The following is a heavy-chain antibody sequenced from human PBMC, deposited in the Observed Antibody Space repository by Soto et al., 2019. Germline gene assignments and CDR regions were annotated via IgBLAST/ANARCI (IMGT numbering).Heavy chain of an antibody. D-gene: IGHD1-7*01. CDR2: INPNSGGT. J-gene: IGHJ6*02. V-gene: IGHV1-2*02. CDR3: ARNRRITGNTRSSSETMDV. CDR1: GYTFTGYY. Sequence: GXSVEVSCKASGYTFTGYYMHWVRQAPGQGLEWMGWINPNSGGTNYAQKFQGRVTMTRDTSISTAYMELSRLRSDDTAVYYCARNRRITGNTRSSSETMDVWGQGTTVTGSS.